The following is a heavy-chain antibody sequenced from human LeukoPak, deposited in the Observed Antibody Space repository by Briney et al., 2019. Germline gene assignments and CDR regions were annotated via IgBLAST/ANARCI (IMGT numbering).Heavy chain of an antibody. D-gene: IGHD6-6*01. Sequence: GGSLRLSCTVSDFTFSTYSMNWVRQAPGKGLEWVSSISSSSNYIYYADSVKGRFTISRDSAKNSLYLQMNSLRAEDTAVYYCAGESIAARASPFWGQGTLVTVSS. CDR1: DFTFSTYS. CDR3: AGESIAARASPF. CDR2: ISSSSNYI. J-gene: IGHJ4*02. V-gene: IGHV3-21*01.